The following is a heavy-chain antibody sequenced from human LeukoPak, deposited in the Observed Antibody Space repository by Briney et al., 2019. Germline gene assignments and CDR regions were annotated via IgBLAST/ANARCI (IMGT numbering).Heavy chain of an antibody. CDR1: GGSLSGYY. CDR2: INHSGST. J-gene: IGHJ5*02. V-gene: IGHV4-34*01. CDR3: ARGNLGLRYFDWFDP. Sequence: SETLSLTCAVYGGSLSGYYWSWIRQPPGKGLEWIGEINHSGSTNYNPSPKSRVTISVDTSKNQFSLKLSSVTAADTAVYYCARGNLGLRYFDWFDPWGQGTLVTVSS. D-gene: IGHD3-9*01.